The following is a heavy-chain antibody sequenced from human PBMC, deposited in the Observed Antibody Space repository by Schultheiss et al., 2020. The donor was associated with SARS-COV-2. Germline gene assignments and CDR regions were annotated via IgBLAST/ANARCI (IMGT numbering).Heavy chain of an antibody. V-gene: IGHV3-48*04. Sequence: GGSLRLSCAASGFTFDDYGMSWVRQAPGKGLEWVSYISSSGSTIYYAGSVKGRFTISRDNANNSLYLQMNSLRAEDTAVYYCARELGYCSSTNCPHYYYYLDVWGKGTTVTVSS. CDR1: GFTFDDYG. CDR2: ISSSGSTI. D-gene: IGHD2-2*01. J-gene: IGHJ6*03. CDR3: ARELGYCSSTNCPHYYYYLDV.